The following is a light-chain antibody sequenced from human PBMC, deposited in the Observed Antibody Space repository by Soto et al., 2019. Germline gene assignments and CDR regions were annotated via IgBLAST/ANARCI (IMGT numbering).Light chain of an antibody. J-gene: IGKJ5*01. V-gene: IGKV1-9*01. CDR3: QQLNSYLIP. CDR2: AAS. Sequence: IQLTQSPSSLSAAVGDRVTITCRASQGSSSYLAWYQQNPGKAPKLLIYAASTLQSGVPSRFSGSGSGTDFTLTISSLPPEDFATYYCQQLNSYLIPFGQGTRLEIK. CDR1: QGSSSY.